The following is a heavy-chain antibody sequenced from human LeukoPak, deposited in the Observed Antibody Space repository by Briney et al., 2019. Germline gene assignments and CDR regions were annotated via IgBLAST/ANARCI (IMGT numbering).Heavy chain of an antibody. CDR3: ARDLCYATGY. Sequence: GGSLRLSCAVSGFSTNYMSWVRQAPGKGLEWVSVIYSGDSTYYADSVKGRFTISRAISKNTLYLQMNSLRPEDTAVYHCARDLCYATGYWGQGTMVTVSS. D-gene: IGHD2-8*01. CDR2: IYSGDST. V-gene: IGHV3-66*02. CDR1: GFSTNY. J-gene: IGHJ4*02.